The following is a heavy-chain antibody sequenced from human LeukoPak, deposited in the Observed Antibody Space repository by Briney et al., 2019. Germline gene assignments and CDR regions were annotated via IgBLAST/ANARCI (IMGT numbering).Heavy chain of an antibody. J-gene: IGHJ4*02. V-gene: IGHV1-2*02. CDR3: ARDATARDYSYFDY. Sequence: GASVKVSCKASGYTFTGYYLHWVRQAPGQGLEWMGWVNPYSGGTNYALKFQGRVTMTRDTSISTAYMELSRLRSDDTAFYYCARDATARDYSYFDYWGQGTPVTVS. D-gene: IGHD4-11*01. CDR1: GYTFTGYY. CDR2: VNPYSGGT.